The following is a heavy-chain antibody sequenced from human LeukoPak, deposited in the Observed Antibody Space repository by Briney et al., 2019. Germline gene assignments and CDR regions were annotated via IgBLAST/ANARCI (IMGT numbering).Heavy chain of an antibody. J-gene: IGHJ4*02. V-gene: IGHV3-21*01. CDR1: GFTFSSYS. CDR2: ISTSSTYI. D-gene: IGHD5-18*01. CDR3: ARAGDTAMVPFDY. Sequence: GGSLRLSCEASGFTFSSYSMNWVRQAPGKGLEWVSSISTSSTYIYYADSVKGRFTISRDSAKNSLYLQMNSLRAEDTAVYYCARAGDTAMVPFDYWGQGTLVTVSS.